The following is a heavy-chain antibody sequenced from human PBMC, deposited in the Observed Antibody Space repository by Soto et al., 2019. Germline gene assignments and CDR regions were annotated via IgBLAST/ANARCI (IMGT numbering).Heavy chain of an antibody. V-gene: IGHV4-34*01. CDR2: INPTGGT. CDR3: ARTRATPASRTLCY. Sequence: QVQLQQWGAGLLKPSETLSLTCAVYGGSFSGYYWSWVRQSPGKGLEWIGEINPTGGTNYNPSLKRRVTISVDTSKDQLSLQLISVTAANTAVYYCARTRATPASRTLCYWGQGTLVTVSS. D-gene: IGHD1-1*01. J-gene: IGHJ4*02. CDR1: GGSFSGYY.